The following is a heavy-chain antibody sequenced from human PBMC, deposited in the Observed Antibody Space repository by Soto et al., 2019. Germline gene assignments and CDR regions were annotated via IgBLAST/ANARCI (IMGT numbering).Heavy chain of an antibody. Sequence: QVQLVQSGAEVKKPGSSVKVPCKASGGTFSNYAISWVRQAPGQGLEWMGGIIPIFGTADYAQKFQGRVTITADESTSTAYMELSSLRSEDTAVYYCARDGGVYDYSPFDYWGQGTLVTVSS. J-gene: IGHJ4*02. CDR2: IIPIFGTA. D-gene: IGHD4-4*01. CDR1: GGTFSNYA. CDR3: ARDGGVYDYSPFDY. V-gene: IGHV1-69*12.